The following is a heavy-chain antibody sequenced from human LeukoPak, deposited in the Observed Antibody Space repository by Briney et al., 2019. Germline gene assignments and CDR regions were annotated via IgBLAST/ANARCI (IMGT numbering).Heavy chain of an antibody. Sequence: SQTLSLTCTVSGGSISSGDYYWSWIRQHPGKGLQWIGYIYYSGSTYYNPSLESRVTISVDTSKNQFSLKLSSVTAADTAVYYCARVLAVVVATPSHLFDCWGQGTLVTVSS. CDR1: GGSISSGDYY. J-gene: IGHJ4*02. CDR3: ARVLAVVVATPSHLFDC. D-gene: IGHD2-15*01. CDR2: IYYSGST. V-gene: IGHV4-31*03.